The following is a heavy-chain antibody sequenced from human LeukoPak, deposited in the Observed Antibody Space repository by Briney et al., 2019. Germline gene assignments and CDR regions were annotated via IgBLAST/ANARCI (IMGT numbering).Heavy chain of an antibody. CDR1: GGSFSGYY. CDR3: ARGTTSFQYYFDY. CDR2: ISYSGST. Sequence: PSETLSLTCAVYGGSFSGYYWSWIRHPPAKGLEWIGYISYSGSTNYNPSLKSRVTISVDTSRNQFSLKLSSVTAADTAVYYCARGTTSFQYYFDYWGQGTLVTVSS. D-gene: IGHD2-2*01. V-gene: IGHV4-59*01. J-gene: IGHJ4*02.